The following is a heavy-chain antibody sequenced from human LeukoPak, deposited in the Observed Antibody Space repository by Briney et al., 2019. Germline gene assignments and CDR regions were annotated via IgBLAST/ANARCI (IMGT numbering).Heavy chain of an antibody. D-gene: IGHD6-19*01. V-gene: IGHV1-69*04. CDR3: ARYALAVAVSYYYGMDV. Sequence: ASVKVSCKASGGTFSSYAISWVRQAPGQGLEWMGRIIPILGIANYAQKFQGRVTITADKSTSTAYMELSSLRSEDTAVYYCARYALAVAVSYYYGMDVWGQGTTVTVSS. CDR2: IIPILGIA. J-gene: IGHJ6*02. CDR1: GGTFSSYA.